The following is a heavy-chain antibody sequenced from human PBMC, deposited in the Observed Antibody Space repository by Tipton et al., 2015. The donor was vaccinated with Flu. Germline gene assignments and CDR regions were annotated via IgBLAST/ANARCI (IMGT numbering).Heavy chain of an antibody. V-gene: IGHV4-4*07. Sequence: TLSLTCTVSGGSISSYYWSWIRQPAGKGLEWIGRIDTSGSTNYNPSLKSRVAMSVDTSNNQFSLKLSFGTAADTAVYYCAGRHFSCDIWGQGTMVTVSS. CDR3: AGRHFSCDI. CDR2: IDTSGST. CDR1: GGSISSYY. J-gene: IGHJ3*02.